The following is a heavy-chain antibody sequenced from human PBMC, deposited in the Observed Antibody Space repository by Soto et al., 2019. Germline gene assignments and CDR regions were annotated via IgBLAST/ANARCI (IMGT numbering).Heavy chain of an antibody. Sequence: SVKVSCKASGGTFSSYAISWVRQAPGQGLVCLGGIFLFFGTENYAQNFQGIVSITADESPGTAYMELSSLRSEETSLYYGARDHINYYDSSGYYYWGQGTLVTVSS. V-gene: IGHV1-69*13. CDR2: IFLFFGTE. J-gene: IGHJ4*02. CDR3: ARDHINYYDSSGYYY. CDR1: GGTFSSYA. D-gene: IGHD3-22*01.